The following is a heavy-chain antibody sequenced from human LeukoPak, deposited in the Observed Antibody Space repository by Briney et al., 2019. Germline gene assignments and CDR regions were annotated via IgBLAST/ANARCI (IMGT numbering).Heavy chain of an antibody. D-gene: IGHD5-18*01. CDR2: IMGSGTRT. Sequence: PGGALGLSFSASGFTFNRYAMTWVRPAPGKGPGWVSTIMGSGTRTNYANSVRGRFNIPRQNSKTTPYLPSKRPSGEETAGHYCAKDLVDRGFSFRRFDNWGQAGKVSVCS. CDR1: GFTFNRYA. J-gene: IGHJ4*02. CDR3: AKDLVDRGFSFRRFDN. V-gene: IGHV3-23*01.